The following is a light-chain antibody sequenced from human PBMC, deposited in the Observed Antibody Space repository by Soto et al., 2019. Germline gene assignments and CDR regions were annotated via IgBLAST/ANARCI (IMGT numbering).Light chain of an antibody. J-gene: IGKJ2*01. CDR2: KAS. V-gene: IGKV1-5*03. CDR1: QSINSW. Sequence: DIQMTQSPSTLSASVGDRVTITCRASQSINSWLAWYQQKPGKASKLLIYKASSLQGGVPSRFSGSGSGTEFTLTISSLQPDDFATYYCQQYNSYSGYTFGQGTKLEIK. CDR3: QQYNSYSGYT.